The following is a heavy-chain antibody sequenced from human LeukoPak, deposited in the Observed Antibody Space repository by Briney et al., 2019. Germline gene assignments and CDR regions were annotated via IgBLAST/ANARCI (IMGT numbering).Heavy chain of an antibody. CDR1: GGSISSGDYY. CDR3: ARGGYCSGGSCYSRWFDP. CDR2: IYYSGST. D-gene: IGHD2-15*01. V-gene: IGHV4-30-4*01. Sequence: PSETLSLTCTVSGGSISSGDYYWSWIRQPPGKGLEWIGYIYYSGSTCYNPSLKSRVTISVDTSKNQFSLKLSSVTAADTAVYYCARGGYCSGGSCYSRWFDPWGQGTLVTVSS. J-gene: IGHJ5*02.